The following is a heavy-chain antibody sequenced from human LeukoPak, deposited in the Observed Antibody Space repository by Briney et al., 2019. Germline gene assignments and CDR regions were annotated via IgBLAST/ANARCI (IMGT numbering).Heavy chain of an antibody. Sequence: GASVKVSCKASGYTFTGYYMHWVRQAPGQGLEWMGWINPNSGGTNYAQKFQGRVTMTRDTSISTAYMELRSLRSDDTAVYYCARVLSSGRGLVESWGQGTLVTVSS. CDR3: ARVLSSGRGLVES. CDR2: INPNSGGT. J-gene: IGHJ4*02. D-gene: IGHD3-10*01. V-gene: IGHV1-2*02. CDR1: GYTFTGYY.